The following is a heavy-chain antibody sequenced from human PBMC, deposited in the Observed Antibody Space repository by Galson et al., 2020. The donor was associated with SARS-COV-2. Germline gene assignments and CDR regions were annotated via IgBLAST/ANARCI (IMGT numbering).Heavy chain of an antibody. CDR2: IYWDDDK. Sequence: PTLVKPTQTLTLTCTFSGFSLSTSGVGVGWIRQPPGKALEWLALIYWDDDKRYSPSLKSRLTITKDTSKNQVVLTMTNMDPVDTATYYCAHRGSGWWGDYFDYWGQGTLVTVSA. CDR1: GFSLSTSGVG. D-gene: IGHD6-19*01. V-gene: IGHV2-5*02. CDR3: AHRGSGWWGDYFDY. J-gene: IGHJ4*02.